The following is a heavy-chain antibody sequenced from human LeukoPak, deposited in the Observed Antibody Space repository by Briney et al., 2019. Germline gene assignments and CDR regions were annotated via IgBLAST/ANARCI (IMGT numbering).Heavy chain of an antibody. CDR2: INHSGST. D-gene: IGHD3-22*01. V-gene: IGHV4-34*01. CDR3: ERGQQYYHDSSGYWVFDY. Sequence: SETLSLTCAVYGGSFSGYYWNWIRQPPGKGLEWIGEINHSGSTNYNPSLKSRVTISVDTSTNQFSLKLSSVTAADTAVYSCERGQQYYHDSSGYWVFDYWGQGTLVTVSS. CDR1: GGSFSGYY. J-gene: IGHJ4*02.